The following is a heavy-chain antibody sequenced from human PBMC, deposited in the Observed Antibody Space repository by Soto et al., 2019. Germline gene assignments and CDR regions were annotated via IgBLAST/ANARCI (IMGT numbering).Heavy chain of an antibody. CDR3: ARDRGYNTLYGIDV. J-gene: IGHJ6*02. Sequence: VASVKVSCKASEYIFTNYAIHWVRQAPGQRLEWMAWINAGNGNTKYSQKFQGRVTITRDTSASTAYMELSSLRSEDTAVYYCARDRGYNTLYGIDVWGQGTTVTVSS. CDR1: EYIFTNYA. CDR2: INAGNGNT. V-gene: IGHV1-3*01. D-gene: IGHD1-20*01.